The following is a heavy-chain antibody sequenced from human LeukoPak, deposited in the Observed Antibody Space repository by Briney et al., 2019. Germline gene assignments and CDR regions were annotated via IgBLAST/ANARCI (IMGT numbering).Heavy chain of an antibody. J-gene: IGHJ4*02. CDR1: GFTVSSNY. V-gene: IGHV3-66*01. Sequence: GGSLRLSCAASGFTVSSNYMSWVRQAPGKGLEWVSVIYSGGSTYYADSVKGRFTISRDNSKNTLYLQMNSLRAEDTAVYYCAKDLQPVVVAATCPDYWGQGTLVTVSS. CDR2: IYSGGST. CDR3: AKDLQPVVVAATCPDY. D-gene: IGHD2-15*01.